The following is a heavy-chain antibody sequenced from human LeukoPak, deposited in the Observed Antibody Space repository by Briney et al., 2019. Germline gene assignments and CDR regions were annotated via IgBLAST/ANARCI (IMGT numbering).Heavy chain of an antibody. CDR2: IYYSGST. CDR1: GGSISSYY. J-gene: IGHJ4*02. V-gene: IGHV4-59*12. CDR3: ASLPPYCGGDCHDY. Sequence: SETLSLTCTASGGSISSYYWSWIRQPPGKGLEWIGYIYYSGSTNYNPSLKSRVTISVDTSKNQFSLKLSSVTAADTAVYYCASLPPYCGGDCHDYWGQGTLVTVSS. D-gene: IGHD2-21*02.